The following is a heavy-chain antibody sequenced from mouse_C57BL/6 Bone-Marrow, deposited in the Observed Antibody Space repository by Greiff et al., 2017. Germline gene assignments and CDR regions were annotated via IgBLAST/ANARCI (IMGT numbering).Heavy chain of an antibody. D-gene: IGHD2-5*01. CDR3: ARPYYSNCWYFDV. V-gene: IGHV1-55*01. CDR2: IYPGSGST. CDR1: GYTFTSYW. Sequence: VQLQQSGAELVKPGASVKMSCKASGYTFTSYWITWVKQRPGQGLEWIGDIYPGSGSTNYNEKFKSKATLTVDTSSSTAYMQLSSLTSEDSAVYYWARPYYSNCWYFDVWGTGTTVTVSS. J-gene: IGHJ1*03.